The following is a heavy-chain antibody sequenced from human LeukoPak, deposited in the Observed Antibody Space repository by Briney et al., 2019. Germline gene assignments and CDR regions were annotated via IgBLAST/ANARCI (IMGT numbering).Heavy chain of an antibody. V-gene: IGHV4-39*07. CDR3: ARLRWGGNYYYYYYMDV. D-gene: IGHD4-23*01. Sequence: PSETLSLTCTVSGGSISSSSYYWGWIRQPPGKGLEWIGSIHYSGSSYYKPSLKSRVTISVDTSKNQFSLKLSSVTAADTAVYYCARLRWGGNYYYYYYMDVWGKGTTVTVSS. J-gene: IGHJ6*03. CDR2: IHYSGSS. CDR1: GGSISSSSYY.